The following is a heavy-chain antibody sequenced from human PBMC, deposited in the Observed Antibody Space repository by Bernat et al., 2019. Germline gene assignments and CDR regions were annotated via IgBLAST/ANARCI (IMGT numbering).Heavy chain of an antibody. J-gene: IGHJ4*02. D-gene: IGHD5-24*01. CDR2: MYFDGGT. Sequence: QLQLHESGPGLVKPSETLSLTCTVSGGSISSNGYYWGWIRQPPGKGLDWIGSMYFDGGTYYNPSLKSRVTISADTSKTQLSLKLASVTAADTAVYYCASRARDGRNYDYFDYWGQGTPVTVSP. V-gene: IGHV4-39*01. CDR1: GGSISSNGYY. CDR3: ASRARDGRNYDYFDY.